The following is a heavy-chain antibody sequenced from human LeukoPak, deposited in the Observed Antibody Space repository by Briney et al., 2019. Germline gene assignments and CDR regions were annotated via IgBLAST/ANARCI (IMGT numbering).Heavy chain of an antibody. D-gene: IGHD3-10*01. J-gene: IGHJ6*03. Sequence: GGSLRLSCAASGFTFSSYSMNWVRQAPGKGLEWVSSISSSSSYIYYADSVKGRFTISRDNAKNSLYLQMNSLRAEDTAVYYCAREVDYYGRHYCYYMDVWGKGTTVTISS. V-gene: IGHV3-21*01. CDR2: ISSSSSYI. CDR1: GFTFSSYS. CDR3: AREVDYYGRHYCYYMDV.